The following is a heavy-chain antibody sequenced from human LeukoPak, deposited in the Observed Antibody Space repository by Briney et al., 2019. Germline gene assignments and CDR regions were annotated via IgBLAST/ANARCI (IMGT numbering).Heavy chain of an antibody. CDR2: IYYSGST. CDR1: GGSISSYY. Sequence: TSSETLSLTCTVSGGSISSYYWSWIRQPPGKGLEWIGYIYYSGSTNYNPSLKSRVTISVDTSKNQFSLKLSSVTAADTAVYFCARGRVSSSTWYSTYYYYFYMDVWGKGTTVTVSS. J-gene: IGHJ6*03. D-gene: IGHD4-11*01. V-gene: IGHV4-59*12. CDR3: ARGRVSSSTWYSTYYYYFYMDV.